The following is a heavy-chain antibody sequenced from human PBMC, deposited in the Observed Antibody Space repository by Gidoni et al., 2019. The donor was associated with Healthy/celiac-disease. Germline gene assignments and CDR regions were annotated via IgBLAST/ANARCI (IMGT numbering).Heavy chain of an antibody. J-gene: IGHJ2*01. Sequence: EVQLVQSGAEVKKPGESLTTPCKGSGYSFTSYWIGGVRQLPGKGREWLGIIYPGASDTRYSPSFQGQVTIAADKSISAAYLQWISLKASDTAMYSCARHSVGDWYFDLWGRGTLVTVSS. CDR1: GYSFTSYW. CDR2: IYPGASDT. D-gene: IGHD3-16*01. V-gene: IGHV5-51*01. CDR3: ARHSVGDWYFDL.